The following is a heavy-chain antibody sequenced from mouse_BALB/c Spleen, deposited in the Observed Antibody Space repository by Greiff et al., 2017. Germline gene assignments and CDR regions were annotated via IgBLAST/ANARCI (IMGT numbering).Heavy chain of an antibody. J-gene: IGHJ3*01. CDR2: IDPENGDT. V-gene: IGHV14-4*02. CDR1: GFNIKDYY. Sequence: EVQLQQSGAELVRSGASVKLSCTASGFNIKDYYMHWVKQRPEQGLEWIGWIDPENGDTEYAPKFQGKATMTADTSSNTAYLQLSSLTSEDTAVYYCNPYDYSWFAYWGQGTLVTVSA. D-gene: IGHD2-4*01. CDR3: NPYDYSWFAY.